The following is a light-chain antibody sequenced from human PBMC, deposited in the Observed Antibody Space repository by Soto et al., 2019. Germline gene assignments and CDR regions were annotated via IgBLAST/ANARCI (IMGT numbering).Light chain of an antibody. V-gene: IGLV2-8*01. CDR1: ASDIGRYNY. CDR2: EVT. Sequence: QSVLTQPPSASGSPGQSVTISCIGTASDIGRYNYVSWYQHHPGKAPKLIIYEVTKRPSGVPDRFSGSKSGTTASLTVSGLQDDDEDDYYGNSYVGINNYVFGTGTKVTVL. CDR3: NSYVGINNYV. J-gene: IGLJ1*01.